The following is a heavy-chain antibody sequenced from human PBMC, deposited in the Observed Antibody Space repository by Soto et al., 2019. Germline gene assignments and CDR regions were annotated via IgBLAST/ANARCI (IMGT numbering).Heavy chain of an antibody. J-gene: IGHJ5*02. CDR1: GGSISSYY. CDR2: IYYSGST. CDR3: ARELKGYSSSVNWFDP. D-gene: IGHD6-13*01. Sequence: SETLSLTCTVSGGSISSYYWSWIRQPPGKGLEWIGYIYYSGSTNYNPSLKSRVTISVDTSKNQFSLKLSSVTAADTAVYYCARELKGYSSSVNWFDPWGQGTLVTVSS. V-gene: IGHV4-59*01.